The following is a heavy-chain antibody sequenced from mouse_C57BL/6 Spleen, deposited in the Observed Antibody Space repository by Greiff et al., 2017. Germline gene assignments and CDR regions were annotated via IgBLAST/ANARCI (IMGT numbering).Heavy chain of an antibody. CDR2: ISSGGDYI. D-gene: IGHD1-1*01. V-gene: IGHV5-9-1*02. CDR3: TRAPTVDYAMDY. CDR1: GFTFSSYA. J-gene: IGHJ4*01. Sequence: EVKLMESGEGLVKPGGSLKLSCAASGFTFSSYAMSWVRQTPEKRLEWVAYISSGGDYIYYADTVKGRFTISRDNARNTLYLQMSSLKSEDTAMYYCTRAPTVDYAMDYWGQGTSVTVSS.